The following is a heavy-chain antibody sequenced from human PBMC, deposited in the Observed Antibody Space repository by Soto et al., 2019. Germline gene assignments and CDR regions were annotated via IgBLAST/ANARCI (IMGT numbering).Heavy chain of an antibody. CDR1: GGSISSGGYY. Sequence: SETLSLTCTVSGGSISSGGYYWSWIRQHPGKGLEWIGYIYYSGSTYYNPSLKSRVTISVDTSKNQFSLKLSSVTAADTAVYYCARSHYYDSSGYYYPEAFDIWGQGTMVTVSS. D-gene: IGHD3-22*01. J-gene: IGHJ3*02. CDR2: IYYSGST. V-gene: IGHV4-31*03. CDR3: ARSHYYDSSGYYYPEAFDI.